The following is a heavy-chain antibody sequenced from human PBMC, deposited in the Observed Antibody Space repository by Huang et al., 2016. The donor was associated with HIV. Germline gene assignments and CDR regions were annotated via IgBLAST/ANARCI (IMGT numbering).Heavy chain of an antibody. V-gene: IGHV3-30*18. J-gene: IGHJ6*02. D-gene: IGHD2-21*02. CDR2: ISYDGSSK. CDR1: GFSFSSYG. CDR3: AKEFEVVTGYHYYGMDV. Sequence: GGGVVQPGRSLRLSCAPSGFSFSSYGMNWVRQAPGKGLEWVAVISYDGSSKYYADSVRGRFTISRDNSKNRLYLQMNSLRVEDTAIYYCAKEFEVVTGYHYYGMDVWGQGTTVTVSS.